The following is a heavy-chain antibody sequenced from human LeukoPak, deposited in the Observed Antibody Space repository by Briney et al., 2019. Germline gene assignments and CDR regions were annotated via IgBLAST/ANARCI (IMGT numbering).Heavy chain of an antibody. J-gene: IGHJ4*02. CDR1: RFIFSNYW. CDR3: ARDQYDTWSRRGNFDS. D-gene: IGHD3/OR15-3a*01. V-gene: IGHV3-7*03. CDR2: IKQDGREK. Sequence: GGSLRLSCAASRFIFSNYWMRWVRQAPGKGLEWVANIKQDGREKYYVDSVKGRFTISRDNTKNSLYLQMNSLRAEDTAVFYCARDQYDTWSRRGNFDSWGQGTLVIVSS.